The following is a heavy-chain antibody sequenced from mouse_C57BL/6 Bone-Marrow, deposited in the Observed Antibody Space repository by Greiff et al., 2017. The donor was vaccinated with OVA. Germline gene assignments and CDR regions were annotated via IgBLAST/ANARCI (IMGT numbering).Heavy chain of an antibody. J-gene: IGHJ2*01. CDR2: IDPSDSYT. V-gene: IGHV1-59*01. CDR3: ARWRGLDY. Sequence: QVQLQQPGAELVRPGTSVKLSCKASGYTFTSYWMHWVKQRPGQGLEWIGVIDPSDSYTNYNQKFKGKATLTVDTSSSTAYMQLSSLTSEDSAVYYCARWRGLDYWGQGTTLTVSS. CDR1: GYTFTSYW.